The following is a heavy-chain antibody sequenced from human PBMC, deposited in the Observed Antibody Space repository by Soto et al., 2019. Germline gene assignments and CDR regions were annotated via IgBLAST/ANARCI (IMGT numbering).Heavy chain of an antibody. Sequence: ASVKVSCPASGYTFTSYGINWVRQATGQGLEWMGWMNPNSGNTGYAQKFQGRVTMTRNTSISTTYMELSSLRSEDTAVYYCARGLRSTSWYFFDGFAPWGQGHRVTVFS. V-gene: IGHV1-8*01. CDR3: ARGLRSTSWYFFDGFAP. D-gene: IGHD6-13*01. CDR1: GYTFTSYG. CDR2: MNPNSGNT. J-gene: IGHJ5*02.